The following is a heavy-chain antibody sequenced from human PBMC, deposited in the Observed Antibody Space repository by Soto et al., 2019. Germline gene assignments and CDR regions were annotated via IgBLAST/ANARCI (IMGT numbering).Heavy chain of an antibody. V-gene: IGHV4-59*01. J-gene: IGHJ5*02. D-gene: IGHD6-13*01. CDR3: ARGRFRSRWFPLAA. CDR1: GDSISSYY. CDR2: IYYSGST. Sequence: SETLSLTCTVSGDSISSYYWNWIRQPPGKGLEWIGYIYYSGSTSYNPSLKSRVNISVDTSKSQFSLNLNSVNAADTAVYYCARGRFRSRWFPLAAWGQGTLVTVSS.